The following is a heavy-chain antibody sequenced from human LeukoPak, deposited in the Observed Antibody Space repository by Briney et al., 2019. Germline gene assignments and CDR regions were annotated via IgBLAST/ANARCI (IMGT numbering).Heavy chain of an antibody. V-gene: IGHV3-64D*06. Sequence: GGSLRLSCSASGFTFSSYIMHWVRQAPGKGLEYVSAITSIGGSTYYADSVKGRFTISRDNSKNTLYLQMSSLRPEDTAVYYCVKDDSYYYGSGSSNDWGQGTLVTVSS. CDR1: GFTFSSYI. J-gene: IGHJ4*02. CDR2: ITSIGGST. D-gene: IGHD3-10*01. CDR3: VKDDSYYYGSGSSND.